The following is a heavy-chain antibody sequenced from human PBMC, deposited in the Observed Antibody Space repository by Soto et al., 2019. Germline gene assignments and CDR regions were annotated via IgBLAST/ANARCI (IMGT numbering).Heavy chain of an antibody. CDR2: IWYDGSNT. J-gene: IGHJ4*02. D-gene: IGHD7-27*01. CDR1: VFIFISFG. CDR3: VRDLLGSGGHFDH. V-gene: IGHV3-33*01. Sequence: PGGSLRLSCAASVFIFISFGMHWVRQAPGKGLEWVAHIWYDGSNTYYADSVKGQFTISRDNSRNTLYLQMNSLRAEDTAVYHCVRDLLGSGGHFDHWGQGTPVTVSS.